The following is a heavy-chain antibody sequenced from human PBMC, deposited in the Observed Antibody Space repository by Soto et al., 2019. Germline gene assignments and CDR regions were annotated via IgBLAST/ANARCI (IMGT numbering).Heavy chain of an antibody. Sequence: LRLSCAASGFTFSDYYMSWIRQAPGKGLEWVSYISSSSSYTNYADSVKGRFTISRDNAKNSLYLQMNSLRAEDTAVYYCARLGYCSGGSCYSGFGYYYYGMDVWGQGTTVTVSS. D-gene: IGHD2-15*01. CDR2: ISSSSSYT. CDR1: GFTFSDYY. V-gene: IGHV3-11*06. J-gene: IGHJ6*02. CDR3: ARLGYCSGGSCYSGFGYYYYGMDV.